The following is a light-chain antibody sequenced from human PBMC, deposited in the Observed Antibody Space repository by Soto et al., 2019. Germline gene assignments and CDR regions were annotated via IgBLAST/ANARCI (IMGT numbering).Light chain of an antibody. V-gene: IGLV2-8*01. CDR2: EIN. CDR1: SSDVGGYNY. Sequence: QSVLTQPASVSGSPGQSITISCTVTSSDVGGYNYVSWYQQHPGKAPKLMIYEINKRPSGVPDRFSGSKSGNTASLTVSGLQAEDEADYYCSSFAGSNNFPYVFGTGTKVTVL. CDR3: SSFAGSNNFPYV. J-gene: IGLJ1*01.